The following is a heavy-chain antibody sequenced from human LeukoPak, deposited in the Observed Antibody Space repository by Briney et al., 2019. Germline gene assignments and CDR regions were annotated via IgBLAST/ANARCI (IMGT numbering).Heavy chain of an antibody. V-gene: IGHV1-3*04. CDR3: ARKGSDSSAFIFDY. Sequence: ASVKVSCKASGYTFTSAGYTMHWVRQAPGQSLEWMGWINTGSGDTGYSQKFQARVTITRDTSASTAYMEVSSLRSEDTAVYYCARKGSDSSAFIFDYWGQGTLVTVSS. J-gene: IGHJ4*02. D-gene: IGHD3-10*01. CDR2: INTGSGDT. CDR1: GYTFTSAGYT.